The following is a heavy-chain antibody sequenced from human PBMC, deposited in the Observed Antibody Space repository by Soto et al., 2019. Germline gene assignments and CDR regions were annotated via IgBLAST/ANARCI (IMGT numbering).Heavy chain of an antibody. Sequence: EVQLVESGGGLVKPGGSLRLSCAASGFTFSSYTMNWVRQAPGKGLEWVSSISSGNAYIYYADSVKGRFTISRDNAKSSMYLLMNSPRAEDTAVYYCAVFGVVTNFDYWGQGTLVTVSS. CDR1: GFTFSSYT. CDR3: AVFGVVTNFDY. CDR2: ISSGNAYI. V-gene: IGHV3-21*06. J-gene: IGHJ4*02. D-gene: IGHD3-3*01.